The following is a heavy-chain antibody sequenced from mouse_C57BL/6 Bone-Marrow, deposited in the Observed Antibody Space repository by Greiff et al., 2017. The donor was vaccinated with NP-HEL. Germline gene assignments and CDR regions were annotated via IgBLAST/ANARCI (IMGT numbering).Heavy chain of an antibody. CDR1: DSEVFPIAY. D-gene: IGHD2-4*01. J-gene: IGHJ4*01. Sequence: QVHVKQSGSELRSPGSSVKLSCKDFDSEVFPIAYMCWVRQKPGHGFEWIGGILPSIGRTIYGEKLEDKATLDADTLSNTAYLELNSLTSEDSAIYYCARGGDYDALYYAMDYWGQGTSVTVSS. CDR3: ARGGDYDALYYAMDY. V-gene: IGHV15-2*01. CDR2: ILPSIGRT.